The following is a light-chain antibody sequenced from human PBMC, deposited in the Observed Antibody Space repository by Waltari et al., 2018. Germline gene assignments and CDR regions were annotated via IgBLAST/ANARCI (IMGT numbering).Light chain of an antibody. Sequence: EVVMTQSPATLSVSPGERAPLSCRPSQSVSTNFAWSQPKPGQAPRLLIYGAAVRATDIPARFSGSGSGTEFTLTISSLQSEDFAVYYCHQYNDWPPTFGQGTTVEIK. J-gene: IGKJ1*01. CDR2: GAA. V-gene: IGKV3-15*01. CDR3: HQYNDWPPT. CDR1: QSVSTN.